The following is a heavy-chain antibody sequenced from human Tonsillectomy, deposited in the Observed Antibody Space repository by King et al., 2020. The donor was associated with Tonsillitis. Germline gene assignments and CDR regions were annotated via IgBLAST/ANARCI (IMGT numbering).Heavy chain of an antibody. CDR3: ARASSPTDSSGYYCDAFDI. V-gene: IGHV3-30*01. CDR1: GFTFSSYA. D-gene: IGHD3-22*01. CDR2: ISYDGSNK. Sequence: QVQLVESGGGVVQPGRSLRLSCAASGFTFSSYAMHWVRQAPGKGLEWVSVISYDGSNKYYADSVKGRFTISRDNSKNTLYLQMNSLRAEDTAVYYCARASSPTDSSGYYCDAFDIWGQGTMVTVSS. J-gene: IGHJ3*02.